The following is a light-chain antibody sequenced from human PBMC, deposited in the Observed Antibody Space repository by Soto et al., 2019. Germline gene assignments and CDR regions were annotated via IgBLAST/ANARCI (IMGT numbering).Light chain of an antibody. V-gene: IGKV3-15*01. J-gene: IGKJ2*01. CDR2: GAS. Sequence: EIVMTQSPVTLSVSPGERATLSCRASQSVSNHLAWYQQKPGQAPRLLIYGASNEAIAIPASFSGSGSWTALSLPIRCLLSKHFAVYYCLLYNSWYPSTFGPG. CDR3: LLYNSWYPST. CDR1: QSVSNH.